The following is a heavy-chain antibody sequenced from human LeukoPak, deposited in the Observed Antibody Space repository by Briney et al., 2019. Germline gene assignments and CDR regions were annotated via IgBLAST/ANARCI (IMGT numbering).Heavy chain of an antibody. J-gene: IGHJ3*02. CDR1: GGSISSGNYY. D-gene: IGHD2-21*02. CDR3: AGAYCGGDCYSGRTFDI. Sequence: SQTLSLTCTVSGGSISSGNYYWSWIRQPAGKGLEWIGRIYTSGSTNYNPSLKSRVTISVDTSKNQFSLKLSSVTAADTAVYYCAGAYCGGDCYSGRTFDIWGQGTMVTVSS. V-gene: IGHV4-61*02. CDR2: IYTSGST.